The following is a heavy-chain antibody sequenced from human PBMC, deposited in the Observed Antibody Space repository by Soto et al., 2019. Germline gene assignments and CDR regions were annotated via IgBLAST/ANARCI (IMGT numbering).Heavy chain of an antibody. CDR1: GFTFSDYY. V-gene: IGHV3-11*06. J-gene: IGHJ4*02. Sequence: QVQLVESGGGLVKPGGSLRLSCAASGFTFSDYYMSWIRQAPGKGLEWVSYISSSSSYTNYADSVKGRFTISRDNAKNSLYLQMNSLRAEDTAVYYCASVRRFLESFPPPYFDYWGQGTLVTVSS. CDR3: ASVRRFLESFPPPYFDY. CDR2: ISSSSSYT. D-gene: IGHD3-3*01.